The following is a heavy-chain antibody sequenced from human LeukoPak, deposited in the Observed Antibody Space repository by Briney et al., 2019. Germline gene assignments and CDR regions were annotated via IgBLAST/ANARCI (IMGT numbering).Heavy chain of an antibody. Sequence: GASVKVSCKASGGTFSSYAISWARQAPGQGLEWMGGIIPIFGTANYAQKFQGRVTITADESASTAYMELSSLRSEDTAVYYCARGNRVNYYYFGMDVWGQGTTVTVSS. J-gene: IGHJ6*02. CDR1: GGTFSSYA. CDR2: IIPIFGTA. D-gene: IGHD1-14*01. V-gene: IGHV1-69*13. CDR3: ARGNRVNYYYFGMDV.